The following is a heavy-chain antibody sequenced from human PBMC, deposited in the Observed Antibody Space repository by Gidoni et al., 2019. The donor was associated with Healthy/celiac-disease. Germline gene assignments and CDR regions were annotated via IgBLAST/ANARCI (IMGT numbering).Heavy chain of an antibody. CDR3: ANLETSSSPGGY. V-gene: IGHV3-11*01. J-gene: IGHJ4*02. D-gene: IGHD6-6*01. Sequence: QVQLVESGGGLVKPGGSLRLSCAASGFTFSDYYMGWIRQAPVKGWEWVSYISSSVSTIYYADSVKGRFTISRDNAKNSLYLKRNSLRAEDTAVYYCANLETSSSPGGYWGQGTLVTVSS. CDR2: ISSSVSTI. CDR1: GFTFSDYY.